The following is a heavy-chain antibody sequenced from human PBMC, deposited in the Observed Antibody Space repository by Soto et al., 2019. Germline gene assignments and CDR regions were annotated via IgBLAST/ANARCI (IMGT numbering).Heavy chain of an antibody. CDR3: ARGPYCSGGSRYPLMTL. CDR2: ISAYNGNT. D-gene: IGHD2-15*01. V-gene: IGHV1-18*01. J-gene: IGHJ4*02. CDR1: GYTFTSYG. Sequence: ASVKVSCKASGYTFTSYGISWVRQAPGQGLEWMGWISAYNGNTNYAQKLQGRVTMTTDTSTSTAYMELRSLRSDDTAVYHCARGPYCSGGSRYPLMTLWGPGTLVTVSS.